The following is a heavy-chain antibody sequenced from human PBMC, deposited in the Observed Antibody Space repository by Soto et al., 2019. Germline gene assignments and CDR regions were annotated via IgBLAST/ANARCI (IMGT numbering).Heavy chain of an antibody. D-gene: IGHD6-6*01. V-gene: IGHV5-10-1*01. CDR2: IDPSDSYT. CDR1: GYSFTSYW. Sequence: ESLKISCKGSGYSFTSYWISWVRQMPGKGLEWMGRIDPSDSYTNYSPSFQGHVTISADKSISTAYLQWSSLKASDTAMYYCARRSIAARHYYYYGMDVWGQGTTVTVSS. CDR3: ARRSIAARHYYYYGMDV. J-gene: IGHJ6*02.